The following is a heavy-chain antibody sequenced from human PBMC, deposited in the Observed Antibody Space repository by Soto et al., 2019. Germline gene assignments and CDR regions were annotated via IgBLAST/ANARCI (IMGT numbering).Heavy chain of an antibody. CDR3: ARGYHYGSAD. V-gene: IGHV4-61*08. Sequence: QVQLQESGPGLVKPSETLSLTCNVSGGSVSTEGFYWTWIRQPPGKGLEWIAYLSFGGTTTYNASLSSRLTTSVDTSKNQLSLKLNSVTAADTAIYFCARGYHYGSADWGQGTLVTVSS. D-gene: IGHD3-10*01. CDR1: GGSVSTEGFY. CDR2: LSFGGTT. J-gene: IGHJ4*02.